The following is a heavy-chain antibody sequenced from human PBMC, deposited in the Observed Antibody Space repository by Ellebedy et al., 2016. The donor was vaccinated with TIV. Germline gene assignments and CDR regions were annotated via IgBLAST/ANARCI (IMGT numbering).Heavy chain of an antibody. J-gene: IGHJ3*02. CDR3: ARHTDDAFDI. Sequence: ASVKVSCKVSGSSFTSSWIGWVRQMPGKGLECMGIIYPGDSDTRYSPSFQGQVTISADKSISTAYLQWSSLKASDTAMYYCARHTDDAFDIWGQGTMVTVSS. D-gene: IGHD2-8*02. V-gene: IGHV5-51*01. CDR1: GSSFTSSW. CDR2: IYPGDSDT.